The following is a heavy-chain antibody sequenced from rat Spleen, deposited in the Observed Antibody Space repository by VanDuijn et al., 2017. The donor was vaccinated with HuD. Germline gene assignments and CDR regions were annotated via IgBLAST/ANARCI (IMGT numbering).Heavy chain of an antibody. CDR2: MWYDGDT. D-gene: IGHD1-12*02. CDR3: ARSAKYYYDGSYYYVHFDY. V-gene: IGHV2-16*01. J-gene: IGHJ2*01. Sequence: QVQLKESGPGLVQPSETLSLTCTVSGFSLTSSSVTWVRQPSGKGPEWMGKMWYDGDTVYNSALKSRLSISRDTSKSQVLLKMNSLQTEDTAMYFCARSAKYYYDGSYYYVHFDYWGQGVMVTVSS. CDR1: GFSLTSSS.